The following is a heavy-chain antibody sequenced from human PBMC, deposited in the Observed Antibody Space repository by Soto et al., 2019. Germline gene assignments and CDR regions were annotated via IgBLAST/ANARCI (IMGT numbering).Heavy chain of an antibody. CDR1: VFTFSNYP. CDR2: TSYDGSDE. V-gene: IGHV3-30-3*01. CDR3: AREGNSYGDSISLDY. Sequence: QVQLVESGGGVVQPGRSLRLSCAASVFTFSNYPMHWVRRAPGKGLEWVAITSYDGSDEYYADSVKGRFTIFRDNSKDTLYLQMNSLRAEDTAMYYCAREGNSYGDSISLDYWGQGTLVTVSS. J-gene: IGHJ4*02. D-gene: IGHD5-18*01.